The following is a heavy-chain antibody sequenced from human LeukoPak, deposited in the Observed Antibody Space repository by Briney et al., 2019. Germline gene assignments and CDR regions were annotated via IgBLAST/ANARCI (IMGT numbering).Heavy chain of an antibody. V-gene: IGHV3-23*01. J-gene: IGHJ4*02. CDR2: ISASGGNT. CDR3: AKGPSVVPAASRFDY. D-gene: IGHD2-2*01. Sequence: GGSLRLSCAASGFTFSSFAMNWARQAPGKGLEWVSGISASGGNTYYTDSLKGRFTISGDNSKNTLYLQVNSLRAEDTAVYYCAKGPSVVPAASRFDYWGQGTLVTVSS. CDR1: GFTFSSFA.